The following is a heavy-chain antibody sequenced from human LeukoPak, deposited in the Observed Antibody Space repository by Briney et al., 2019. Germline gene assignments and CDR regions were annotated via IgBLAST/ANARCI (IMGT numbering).Heavy chain of an antibody. CDR3: ARDARRGIIVATSLDY. CDR2: INSDGSST. CDR1: GFTFSSYW. V-gene: IGHV3-74*01. Sequence: GGSLRLSCAASGFTFSSYWMHWVRQAPGKGLVWVSRINSDGSSTSYADSVKGRFTISRDNSKNTLYLQMNSLRAEDTAVYYCARDARRGIIVATSLDYWGQGTLVTVSS. D-gene: IGHD5-12*01. J-gene: IGHJ4*02.